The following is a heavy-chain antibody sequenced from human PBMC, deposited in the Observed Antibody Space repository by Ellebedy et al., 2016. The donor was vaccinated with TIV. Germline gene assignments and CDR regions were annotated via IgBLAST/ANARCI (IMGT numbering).Heavy chain of an antibody. J-gene: IGHJ6*02. CDR1: GYSFTSYW. Sequence: GESLKISCKGSGYSFTSYWISWVRQMPGKGLEWMGRIDPSDSYTNYSPSFQGHVTISADKSISTAYLQWSSLKASDTAMYYCARRDGSLENYYYGMDVWGQGTTVTVSS. D-gene: IGHD5-24*01. V-gene: IGHV5-10-1*01. CDR2: IDPSDSYT. CDR3: ARRDGSLENYYYGMDV.